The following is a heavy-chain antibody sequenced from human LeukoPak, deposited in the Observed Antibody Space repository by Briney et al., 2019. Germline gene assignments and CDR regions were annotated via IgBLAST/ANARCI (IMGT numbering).Heavy chain of an antibody. CDR2: ISGSGGST. V-gene: IGHV3-23*01. CDR3: AKDSRRLVRGDMDY. Sequence: GGSLRLSCAASGFTFSSYAMSWVRQAPGKGLEWVSAISGSGGSTYYADSVKGRFTISRDNSKNTLYLQMNSLRAEDTAEYYCAKDSRRLVRGDMDYWGQGTLVTVSS. J-gene: IGHJ4*02. CDR1: GFTFSSYA. D-gene: IGHD3-10*01.